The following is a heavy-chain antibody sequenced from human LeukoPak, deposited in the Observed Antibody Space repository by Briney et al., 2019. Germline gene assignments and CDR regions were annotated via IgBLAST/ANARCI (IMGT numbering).Heavy chain of an antibody. CDR3: ARDQDPIESWELLGLDY. CDR1: GYTFTGYY. Sequence: ASVKVSCKASGYTFTGYYMHWVRQAPGQGLEWMGWINPNSGGTNYAQKFQGRVTMTRDTSISTAYMELSRLRSDDTAVYYCARDQDPIESWELLGLDYWGQGTLVTVSS. D-gene: IGHD1-26*01. J-gene: IGHJ4*02. V-gene: IGHV1-2*02. CDR2: INPNSGGT.